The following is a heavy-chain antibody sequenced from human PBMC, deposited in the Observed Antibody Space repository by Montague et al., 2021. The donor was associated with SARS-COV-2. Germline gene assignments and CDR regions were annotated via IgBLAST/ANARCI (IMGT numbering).Heavy chain of an antibody. CDR2: TYYRSKWYN. CDR1: GDSVSSNIAT. J-gene: IGHJ2*01. V-gene: IGHV6-1*01. CDR3: ARAHCGGDCYFHWYFDL. Sequence: CAISGDSVSSNIATWNWIRQSPSRGLEWLGRTYYRSKWYNDYAVSVKSRVIINPDTSNNRISLQLNSVTPEDTAVYYCARAHCGGDCYFHWYFDLWGRGTLVTVSS. D-gene: IGHD2-21*02.